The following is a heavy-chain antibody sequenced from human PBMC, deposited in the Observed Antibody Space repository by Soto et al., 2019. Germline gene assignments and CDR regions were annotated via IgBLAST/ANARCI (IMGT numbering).Heavy chain of an antibody. CDR3: ARGDDTAMLMENWFDP. J-gene: IGHJ5*02. CDR2: IYYSGST. Sequence: SETRSLTCTVSGGSVSSGSYYWSWIRQPPGKGLEWIGYIYYSGSTNYNPSLKSRVTISVDTSKNQFSLKLSSVTAADTAVYYCARGDDTAMLMENWFDPWGQGTLVTVSS. CDR1: GGSVSSGSYY. V-gene: IGHV4-61*01. D-gene: IGHD5-18*01.